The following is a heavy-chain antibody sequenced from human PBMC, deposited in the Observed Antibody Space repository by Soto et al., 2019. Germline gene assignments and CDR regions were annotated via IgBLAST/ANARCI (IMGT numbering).Heavy chain of an antibody. CDR2: ISGSSGSA. J-gene: IGHJ4*02. CDR3: AKVHIRPYYFDY. CDR1: GFTFSNYA. D-gene: IGHD2-2*02. Sequence: SLRLSCAASGFTFSNYAMNWVRQAPGKGLEWVSTISGSSGSAYYADSGKGRFTISRDNSKYTLYRQMNSLRAEDTAAYYCAKVHIRPYYFDYWGQGALVTVSS. V-gene: IGHV3-23*01.